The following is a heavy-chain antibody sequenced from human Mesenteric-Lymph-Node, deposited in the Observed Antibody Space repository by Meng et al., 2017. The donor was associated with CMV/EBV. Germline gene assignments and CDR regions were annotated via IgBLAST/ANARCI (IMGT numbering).Heavy chain of an antibody. CDR2: ISAYNGNT. Sequence: TVTSYGISWVRQDPGQGLEWMRWISAYNGNTNYARKLQGRVAMTTDTSTSTAYMELRSLRSDDTAVYYCARGNYDFWSGPTSNWFDPWGQGTLVTVSS. D-gene: IGHD3-3*01. J-gene: IGHJ5*02. V-gene: IGHV1-18*01. CDR1: TVTSYG. CDR3: ARGNYDFWSGPTSNWFDP.